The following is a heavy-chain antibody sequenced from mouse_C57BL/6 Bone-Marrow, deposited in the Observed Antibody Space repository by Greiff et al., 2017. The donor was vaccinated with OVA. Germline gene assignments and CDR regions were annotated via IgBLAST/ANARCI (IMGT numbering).Heavy chain of an antibody. CDR3: AREVLLPYYFDY. D-gene: IGHD1-1*01. CDR2: INPYNGGT. J-gene: IGHJ2*01. V-gene: IGHV1-19*01. Sequence: EVQLVESGPVLVKPGASVKMSCKASGYTFTDYYMNWVKQSHGKSLECIGVINPYNGGTSYNQKFKGKATLTVDKSSSTAYMELNSLTSEASAVXYCAREVLLPYYFDYWGQGTTLTVSS. CDR1: GYTFTDYY.